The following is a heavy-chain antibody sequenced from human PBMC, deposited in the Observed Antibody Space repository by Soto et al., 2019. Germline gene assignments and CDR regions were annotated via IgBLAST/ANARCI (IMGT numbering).Heavy chain of an antibody. D-gene: IGHD2-15*01. V-gene: IGHV4-61*01. J-gene: IGHJ4*02. CDR1: GGSVNSGRSY. Sequence: PSETLSLTCTVSGGSVNSGRSYWSWIRQPPGKGLEWIGYIYYSGSTNYNPTLKSRVTLSVDTSKNQFSLKLSSVTAADAAVYYCVVGGPQSLDYWGQGTLVTVSS. CDR2: IYYSGST. CDR3: VVGGPQSLDY.